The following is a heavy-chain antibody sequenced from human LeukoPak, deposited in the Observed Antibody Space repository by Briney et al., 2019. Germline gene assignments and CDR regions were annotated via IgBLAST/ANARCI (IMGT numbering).Heavy chain of an antibody. CDR2: IWYDGSNK. D-gene: IGHD3-9*01. CDR3: AREIRGPDWYKDYFVY. V-gene: IGHV3-33*01. CDR1: GLTFSSYG. Sequence: GGSLRLSCAASGLTFSSYGMHWVRQAPGKGLEWVAVIWYDGSNKYYADSVKGRFTISRDNYKNTLYLQMNSLRAEDTAVYYCAREIRGPDWYKDYFVYWGQGALVTVAS. J-gene: IGHJ4*02.